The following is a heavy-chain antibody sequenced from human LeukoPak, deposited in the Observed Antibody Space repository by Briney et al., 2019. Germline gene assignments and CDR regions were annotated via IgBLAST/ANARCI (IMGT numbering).Heavy chain of an antibody. CDR3: SRAMAAASVYGMDI. CDR2: IRSRVYGGTT. J-gene: IGHJ6*02. V-gene: IGHV3-49*03. D-gene: IGHD6-25*01. Sequence: SSGGYYWSWFRQAPGKGLEWVGFIRSRVYGGTTEYAASVKGRFTISRDDSKSIAYLQMDSLKIEDTAVYYCSRAMAAASVYGMDIWGQGTTVTVSS. CDR1: SSGGYY.